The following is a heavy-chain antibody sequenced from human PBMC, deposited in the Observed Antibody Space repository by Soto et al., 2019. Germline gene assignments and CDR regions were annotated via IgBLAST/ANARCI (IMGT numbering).Heavy chain of an antibody. CDR2: IYTSGST. CDR3: ARENDYVWGSHNWLDP. Sequence: KPXETLSLTCTVSGCSISSYYWSWIRQPAGKGLEWIGRIYTSGSTNYNPSLKSRVTMSVDTSKNQFSLKLSSVTAADTAVYYCARENDYVWGSHNWLDPWGQGTLVTVSS. D-gene: IGHD3-16*01. J-gene: IGHJ5*02. CDR1: GCSISSYY. V-gene: IGHV4-4*07.